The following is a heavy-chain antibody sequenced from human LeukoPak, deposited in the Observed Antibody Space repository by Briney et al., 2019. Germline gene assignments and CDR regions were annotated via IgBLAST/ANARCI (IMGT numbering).Heavy chain of an antibody. Sequence: ASVKVSCKASGYTFTSYGISWVRQAPGQGLEWMGWISVYNGHTNYAQKLQGRVTMTTDTSTSTAYMELRSLRSDDTAMYYCARDFITMVRGVRPDAFDIWGQGTMVTVSS. CDR2: ISVYNGHT. V-gene: IGHV1-18*01. D-gene: IGHD3-10*01. CDR3: ARDFITMVRGVRPDAFDI. J-gene: IGHJ3*02. CDR1: GYTFTSYG.